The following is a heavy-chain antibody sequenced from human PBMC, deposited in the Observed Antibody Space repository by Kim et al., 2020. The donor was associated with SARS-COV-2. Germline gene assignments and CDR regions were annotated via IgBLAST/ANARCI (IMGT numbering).Heavy chain of an antibody. D-gene: IGHD6-25*01. Sequence: GGSLRLSCAASGFTVSSNYMSWVRQAPGKGLEWVSVIYSGRNTYYADSVKGRFTISRDNSKNTLYLQMNNLRVEDTAAYYCAKNGFLAAYYAMDVWCQGT. CDR2: IYSGRNT. J-gene: IGHJ6*02. V-gene: IGHV3-53*01. CDR3: AKNGFLAAYYAMDV. CDR1: GFTVSSNY.